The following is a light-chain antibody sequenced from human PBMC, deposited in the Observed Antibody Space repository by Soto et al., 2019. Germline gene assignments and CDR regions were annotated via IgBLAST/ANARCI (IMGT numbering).Light chain of an antibody. J-gene: IGKJ5*01. Sequence: DIQMTQSPSSVSASVGDRVTITCRASQAISSWLAWYQQKPGKAPKVLIYAASRLQSGVPSRFSGSGSGTDFTLTISSLQPEDFATYYCQQANRPITFGQGTRLEIK. CDR3: QQANRPIT. CDR1: QAISSW. V-gene: IGKV1-12*01. CDR2: AAS.